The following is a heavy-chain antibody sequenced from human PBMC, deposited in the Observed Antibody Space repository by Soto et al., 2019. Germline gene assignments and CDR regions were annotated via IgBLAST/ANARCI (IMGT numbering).Heavy chain of an antibody. Sequence: QVQLVQSGAEVKKPGSSVKVSCKASGGTFSSYAISWVRQAPGQGLEWMGGIIPIFGTANYAQKFQGRVTITADESTSTAYMELSSLRSEDTAMYYCASHYYDSSGYYYGAYWGQGTLVTVSS. CDR2: IIPIFGTA. V-gene: IGHV1-69*12. D-gene: IGHD3-22*01. CDR3: ASHYYDSSGYYYGAY. J-gene: IGHJ4*02. CDR1: GGTFSSYA.